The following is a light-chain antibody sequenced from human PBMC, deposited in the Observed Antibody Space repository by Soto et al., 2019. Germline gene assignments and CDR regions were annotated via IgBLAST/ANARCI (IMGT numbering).Light chain of an antibody. Sequence: EIVMTQSPATLSVSPGERATLSCRASQSVSSNLAWYQQKPGQAPRLLIYGASTRATGIPARFSGSGSGTEFTITISRLQSEDSEVYYSQKYNNRGTLGQAPQVEIK. CDR3: QKYNNRGT. CDR2: GAS. V-gene: IGKV3-15*01. CDR1: QSVSSN. J-gene: IGKJ1*01.